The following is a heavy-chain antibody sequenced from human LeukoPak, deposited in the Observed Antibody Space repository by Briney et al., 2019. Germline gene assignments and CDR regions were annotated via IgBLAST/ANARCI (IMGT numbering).Heavy chain of an antibody. CDR2: IYHNGNT. Sequence: SQTLSLTCVVSGTSISGSDWWSWVRQPPGKGLEWIGEIYHNGNTNYNPSLKSRVTISVDKSKNQFSLMLTSVTAADTAVYYCAISSYYRVWFDPWGQGTLVTVSS. D-gene: IGHD6-6*01. V-gene: IGHV4-4*02. J-gene: IGHJ5*02. CDR3: AISSYYRVWFDP. CDR1: GTSISGSDW.